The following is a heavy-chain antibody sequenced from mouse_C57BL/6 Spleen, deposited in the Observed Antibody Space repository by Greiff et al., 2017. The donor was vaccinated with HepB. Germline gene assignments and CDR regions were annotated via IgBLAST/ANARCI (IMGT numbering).Heavy chain of an antibody. CDR3: ARGDGYYLDY. V-gene: IGHV3-6*01. D-gene: IGHD2-3*01. CDR2: ISYDGSN. J-gene: IGHJ2*01. CDR1: GYSITSGYY. Sequence: DVQLQESGPGLVKPSQSLSLTCSVTGYSITSGYYWNWIRQFPGNKLEWMGYISYDGSNNYNPSLKNRISITRDTSKNQFFLKLNSVTTEDTATYYCARGDGYYLDYWGQGTTLTVSS.